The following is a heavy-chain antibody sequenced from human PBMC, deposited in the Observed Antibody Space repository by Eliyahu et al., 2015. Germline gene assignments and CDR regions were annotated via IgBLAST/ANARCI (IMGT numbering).Heavy chain of an antibody. Sequence: EVQLVESGGGLVQPGGSLRLSCAAXGXTFXXYSXNWXRQAPGKGLEWVSXISSSSSTIYYADSVKGRFTISRDNAKNSLYLQMNSLRDEDTAVYYCARDLQLVTTVTTSNYWGQGTLVTVSS. CDR2: ISSSSSTI. CDR1: GXTFXXYS. V-gene: IGHV3-48*02. CDR3: ARDLQLVTTVTTSNY. J-gene: IGHJ4*02. D-gene: IGHD4-17*01.